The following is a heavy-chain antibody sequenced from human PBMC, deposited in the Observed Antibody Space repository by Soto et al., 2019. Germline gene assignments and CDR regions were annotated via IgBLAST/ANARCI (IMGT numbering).Heavy chain of an antibody. D-gene: IGHD4-17*01. V-gene: IGHV3-7*01. CDR1: GFMFSDYW. CDR3: ARGGYYGDPFAP. J-gene: IGHJ5*02. CDR2: IKEDGSEK. Sequence: EVQLVESGGGLVQPGGSLRLSCAASGFMFSDYWMSWVRQAPGKGLGWVANIKEDGSEKYYVDSVKGRFTISRDNAKNSLYLQMNSLRAEDTAVYYCARGGYYGDPFAPWGQGTLVIVSS.